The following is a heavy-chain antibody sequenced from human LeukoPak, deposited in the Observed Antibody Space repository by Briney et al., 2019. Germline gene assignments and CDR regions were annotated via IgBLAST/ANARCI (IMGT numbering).Heavy chain of an antibody. CDR3: ARDNGGSSPFDY. CDR2: ISSSGSTI. D-gene: IGHD4-23*01. Sequence: GGTLRLSCAASRFTFSSYGMSWVRQAPGKGLEWVSYISSSGSTIYYADSVKGRFTISRDNARKSLHLQMNSLRAEDTAVYYCARDNGGSSPFDYWGQGTLVTVSS. J-gene: IGHJ4*02. V-gene: IGHV3-48*04. CDR1: RFTFSSYG.